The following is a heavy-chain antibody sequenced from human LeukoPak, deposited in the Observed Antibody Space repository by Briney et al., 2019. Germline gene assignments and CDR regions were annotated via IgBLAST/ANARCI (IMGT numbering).Heavy chain of an antibody. V-gene: IGHV1-69*05. CDR3: ARPDSSNNYFHAFDI. CDR1: GYTFTSYA. Sequence: SVKVSCKASGYTFTSYAISWVRQAPGQGLEWMGRIIPIFGTANYAQKFQGRVTITTDESTSTAYMELSSLRSEDTAVYYCARPDSSNNYFHAFDIWGQGTMVTVSS. CDR2: IIPIFGTA. J-gene: IGHJ3*02. D-gene: IGHD5-24*01.